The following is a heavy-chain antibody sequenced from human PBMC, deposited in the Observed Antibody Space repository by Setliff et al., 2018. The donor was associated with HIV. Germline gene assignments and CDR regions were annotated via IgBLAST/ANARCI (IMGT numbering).Heavy chain of an antibody. CDR2: IIPIFGTA. CDR1: GGTFSSCA. J-gene: IGHJ6*03. V-gene: IGHV1-69*13. CDR3: ATRTDYYYYYCMDV. Sequence: ASVKVSCKASGGTFSSCAISWVRQAPGQGLEWMGGIIPIFGTANYAQKFQGRVTITADESTSTAYMELSSLRSEDTAVYYCATRTDYYYYYCMDVWGKGTTVTVSS.